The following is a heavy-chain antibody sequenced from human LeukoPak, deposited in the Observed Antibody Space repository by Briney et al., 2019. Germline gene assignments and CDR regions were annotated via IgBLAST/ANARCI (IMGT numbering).Heavy chain of an antibody. J-gene: IGHJ3*01. CDR1: GFTFSGFW. CDR3: ARSSYSSSSSV. D-gene: IGHD6-6*01. V-gene: IGHV3-7*03. CDR2: INSDGSEG. Sequence: PGGSLRLSCAVSGFTFSGFWMSWSRQAPGKGLEWVASINSDGSEGYYADVVKGRLTISRDNAKNSLYPQINSLRAEDTAVYYCARSSYSSSSSVWGQGTMVTVSS.